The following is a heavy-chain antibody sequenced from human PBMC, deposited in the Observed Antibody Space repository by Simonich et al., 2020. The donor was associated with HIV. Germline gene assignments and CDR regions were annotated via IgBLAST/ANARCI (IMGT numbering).Heavy chain of an antibody. D-gene: IGHD3-3*01. V-gene: IGHV3-23*01. CDR1: GFTFSSYA. J-gene: IGHJ4*02. CDR2: IRGSGGSK. Sequence: EVQLLESGGGLVQPGGSLRLSCAASGFTFSSYAMSWVRQAPGKGLEWFSAIRGSGGSKYYADSVKGRFTISRDNSKNTLYLQMNSLRAEDTAVYYCAKDRYYNFWSGYYDYWGQGTLVTVSS. CDR3: AKDRYYNFWSGYYDY.